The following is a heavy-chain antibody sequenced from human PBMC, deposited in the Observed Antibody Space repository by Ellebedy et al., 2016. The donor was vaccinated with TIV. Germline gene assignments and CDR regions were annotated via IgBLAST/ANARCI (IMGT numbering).Heavy chain of an antibody. CDR2: IGAAGDT. V-gene: IGHV3-13*01. D-gene: IGHD1-14*01. Sequence: GESLKISCAASGFTFSSYDMHWVRQGSGNGLEWVSSIGAAGDTYYAGFVKGRVAISRENAKNSLYLQLNNVRVGDTAFYYGARATAGFDYWGQGTLVTVSS. J-gene: IGHJ4*02. CDR1: GFTFSSYD. CDR3: ARATAGFDY.